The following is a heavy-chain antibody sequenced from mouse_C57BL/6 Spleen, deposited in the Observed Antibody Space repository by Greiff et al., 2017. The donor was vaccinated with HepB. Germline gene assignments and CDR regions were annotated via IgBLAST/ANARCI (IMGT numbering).Heavy chain of an antibody. D-gene: IGHD2-5*01. Sequence: EVKLMESAGGLVQPGSSMKLSCTASGFTFSDYYMAWVRQVPEKGLEWVANINYDGSSTYYLDSLKSRFIISRDNAKNILYLQMSSLKSEDTATYYCARGGPYYSNYYPMDYWGQGTSVTVSS. J-gene: IGHJ4*01. V-gene: IGHV5-16*01. CDR2: INYDGSST. CDR1: GFTFSDYY. CDR3: ARGGPYYSNYYPMDY.